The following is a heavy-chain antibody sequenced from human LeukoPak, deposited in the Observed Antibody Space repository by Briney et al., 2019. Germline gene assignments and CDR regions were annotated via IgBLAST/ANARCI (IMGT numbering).Heavy chain of an antibody. Sequence: GGSLRLSCAASGFIFSNYGMHWVRQAPGKGLEWVAVIRYDGSNQYYVDSVKGRFTISRDNSKNTLYLQMNSLRAEDTAVYYCTRDILSRYFDFWGQGTLVTVSS. CDR1: GFIFSNYG. CDR2: IRYDGSNQ. D-gene: IGHD2-2*02. V-gene: IGHV3-33*01. CDR3: TRDILSRYFDF. J-gene: IGHJ4*02.